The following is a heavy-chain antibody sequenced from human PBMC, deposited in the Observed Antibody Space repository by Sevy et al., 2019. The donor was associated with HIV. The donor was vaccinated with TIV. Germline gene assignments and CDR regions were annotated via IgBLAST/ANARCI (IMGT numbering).Heavy chain of an antibody. Sequence: GGSLRLYCAASGFTFNSYDVHWVRQAPGKGLEWVALISYNGRNEQYADSVKGRFTISRDNSKHTLYLQINRLRPEDTSVYYCARDGPDDGSGFSGIFEYWVQGTQVTVSS. D-gene: IGHD3-10*01. J-gene: IGHJ4*02. CDR3: ARDGPDDGSGFSGIFEY. CDR2: ISYNGRNE. CDR1: GFTFNSYD. V-gene: IGHV3-30*04.